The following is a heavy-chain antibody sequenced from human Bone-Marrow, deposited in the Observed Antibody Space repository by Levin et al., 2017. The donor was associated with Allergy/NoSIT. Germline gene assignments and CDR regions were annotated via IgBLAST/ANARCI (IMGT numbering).Heavy chain of an antibody. CDR1: GFRFAGYG. CDR3: VKDVGRSGQDDEGGSFDY. Sequence: GGSLRLSCAASGFRFAGYGMHWVRQVPGKGLEWVSGISWKSGPIGYVDSVNGRFIISRDNVKNSLYLQMNNLRPEDTALYYCVKDVGRSGQDDEGGSFDYWGQGTLVSVSS. V-gene: IGHV3-9*01. D-gene: IGHD1-26*01. CDR2: ISWKSGPI. J-gene: IGHJ4*02.